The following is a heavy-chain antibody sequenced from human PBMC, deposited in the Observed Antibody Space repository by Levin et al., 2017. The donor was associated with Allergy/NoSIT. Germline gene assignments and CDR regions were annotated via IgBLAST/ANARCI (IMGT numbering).Heavy chain of an antibody. D-gene: IGHD3-22*01. CDR1: GGSFSGYY. CDR3: ARVASGYYRKYNWFDP. CDR2: INHSGST. J-gene: IGHJ5*02. V-gene: IGHV4-34*01. Sequence: PGGSLRLSCAVYGGSFSGYYWSWIRQPPGKGLEWIGEINHSGSTNYNPSLKSRVTISVDTSKNQFSLKLSSVTAADTAVYYCARVASGYYRKYNWFDPWGQGTLVTVSS.